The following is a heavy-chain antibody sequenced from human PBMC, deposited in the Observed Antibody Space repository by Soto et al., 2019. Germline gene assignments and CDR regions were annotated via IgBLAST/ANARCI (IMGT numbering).Heavy chain of an antibody. CDR1: GGTFGIYA. CDR2: IIPAFGTT. D-gene: IGHD2-2*02. V-gene: IGHV1-69*01. J-gene: IGHJ6*02. CDR3: SRVPRQMLYGPTRNGMDV. Sequence: QVQLVQSGAAVSKPGSSVKVSCKASGGTFGIYAIGWVRQAPGQGLEWMGGIIPAFGTTKNAQKLQDRVDMSAAESTNTVYMELRGLRFDDTAVYYCSRVPRQMLYGPTRNGMDVWGQGTTLIVSS.